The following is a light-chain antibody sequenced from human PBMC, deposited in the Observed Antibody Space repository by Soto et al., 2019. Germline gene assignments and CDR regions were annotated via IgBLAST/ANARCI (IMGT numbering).Light chain of an antibody. V-gene: IGKV3-20*01. Sequence: EIVLTQSPGTLSLSPGERATLSYSASQSVSSSYLAWYQQKPGQAPRLLIYDASSRATGIPDRFSGSASGIDFTLTISRLEPEDFAVYFCQQFGSSPYTFGQGTKLEIK. J-gene: IGKJ2*01. CDR2: DAS. CDR1: QSVSSSY. CDR3: QQFGSSPYT.